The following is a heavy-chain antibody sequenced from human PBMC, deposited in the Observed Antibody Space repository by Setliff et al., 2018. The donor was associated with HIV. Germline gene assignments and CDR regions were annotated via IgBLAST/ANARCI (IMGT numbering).Heavy chain of an antibody. Sequence: SETLSLTCAVYGGSFSGYYWSWIRQPPGKGLEWIGEIYHSGDTNYNPSLKSRVTISVDKSKNHFSLKMRSVTAADTALYYCARQHGSSWRFDPWGQGTLVTVSS. J-gene: IGHJ5*02. CDR3: ARQHGSSWRFDP. D-gene: IGHD6-13*01. V-gene: IGHV4-34*01. CDR2: IYHSGDT. CDR1: GGSFSGYY.